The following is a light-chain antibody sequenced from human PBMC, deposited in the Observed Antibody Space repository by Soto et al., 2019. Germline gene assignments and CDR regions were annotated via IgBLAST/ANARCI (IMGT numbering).Light chain of an antibody. CDR3: QQYGSSPYT. CDR2: GAS. J-gene: IGKJ2*01. CDR1: QSVSSSY. V-gene: IGKV3-20*01. Sequence: EIVLTQSPGTLSLSPGERATLSCRASQSVSSSYLAWYQQKPGQAPRLLMHGASSRATGIPDRFSGSGSGTDFTLTISRLEPEDFAVYYCQQYGSSPYTFGQGPKLEIK.